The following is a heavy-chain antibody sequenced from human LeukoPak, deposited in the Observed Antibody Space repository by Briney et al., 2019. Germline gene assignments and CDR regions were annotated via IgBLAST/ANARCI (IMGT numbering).Heavy chain of an antibody. CDR3: AKGELTVTYRTTFDY. Sequence: GGSLRLSCAASGFTFSSYAMGWVRQAPGKGLEWVSVISGSGGTTYYADSVKGRFTISRDNSKNTLYLQMNSLRAEDTAVYYCAKGELTVTYRTTFDYWGQGTLVTVPS. CDR2: ISGSGGTT. D-gene: IGHD4-17*01. J-gene: IGHJ4*02. CDR1: GFTFSSYA. V-gene: IGHV3-23*01.